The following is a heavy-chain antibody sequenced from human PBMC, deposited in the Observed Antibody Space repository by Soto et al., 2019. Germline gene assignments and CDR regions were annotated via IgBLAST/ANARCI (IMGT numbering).Heavy chain of an antibody. J-gene: IGHJ5*02. Sequence: PSETLSLTCAVYGGSFSGYYWSWIRQPPGKGLEWIGEINHSGSTNYNPSLKGRVTISVDTSKNQFSLKLSSVTAADTAVYYCARGASSRNWFDPWGQGTLVTVSS. CDR3: ARGASSRNWFDP. V-gene: IGHV4-34*01. CDR2: INHSGST. CDR1: GGSFSGYY. D-gene: IGHD6-13*01.